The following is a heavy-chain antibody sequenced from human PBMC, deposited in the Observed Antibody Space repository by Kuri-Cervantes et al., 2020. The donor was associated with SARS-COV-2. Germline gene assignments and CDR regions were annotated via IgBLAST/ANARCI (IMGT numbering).Heavy chain of an antibody. CDR1: GFTFSSYS. Sequence: GGSLRLSCAASGFTFSSYSMNWVRQAPGKGLEWVSSISSDSSYIHYADSVKGRFTISRDNAKNSLYLHMNSLGAEDTAVYYCARDLRRGNSLDYWGQGTLVTVSS. J-gene: IGHJ4*02. D-gene: IGHD1/OR15-1a*01. CDR3: ARDLRRGNSLDY. CDR2: ISSDSSYI. V-gene: IGHV3-21*01.